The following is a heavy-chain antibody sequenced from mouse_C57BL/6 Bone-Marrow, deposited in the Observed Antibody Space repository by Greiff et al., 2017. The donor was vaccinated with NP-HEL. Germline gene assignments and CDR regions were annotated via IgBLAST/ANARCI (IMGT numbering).Heavy chain of an antibody. CDR2: IDPEDGDT. V-gene: IGHV14-1*01. Sequence: EVQLQQSGAELVRPGASVKLSCTASGFNIKDYYLHWVKQRPEQGLEWIGRIDPEDGDTEYAPKFQGKATMTADTSSNTAYLQLSSLTSEDTAVYYCTTGSNYVWFAYWGQGTLVTVSA. CDR3: TTGSNYVWFAY. J-gene: IGHJ3*01. CDR1: GFNIKDYY. D-gene: IGHD2-5*01.